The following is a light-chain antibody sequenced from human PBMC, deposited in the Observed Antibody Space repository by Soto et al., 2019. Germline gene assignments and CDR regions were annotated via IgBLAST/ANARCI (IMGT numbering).Light chain of an antibody. CDR3: QQYNNFPS. Sequence: DVQMTQSPSTLSASVGDRVTITCRASESVNRFLAWYQQQPGKAPKLLIYEASRLESGVPSRFSGSGSGTDFTLTISSLLPDDFATYYCQQYNNFPSFGQGTKV. V-gene: IGKV1-5*03. CDR2: EAS. CDR1: ESVNRF. J-gene: IGKJ1*01.